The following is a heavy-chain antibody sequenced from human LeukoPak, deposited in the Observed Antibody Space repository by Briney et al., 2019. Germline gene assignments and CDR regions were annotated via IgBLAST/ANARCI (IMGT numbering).Heavy chain of an antibody. CDR2: ISSSDTPI. CDR1: GFTFSSCE. CDR3: ARETSGYYYKSYFDY. V-gene: IGHV3-48*03. J-gene: IGHJ4*02. Sequence: PGASLRLSCAASGFTFSSCEMNWVRQAPGKGLECVSNISSSDTPIYYADSVKGRFTISRDNAKNTLYLQMSSLRAEDTAVYYCARETSGYYYKSYFDYWGQGTLVTVSS. D-gene: IGHD3-22*01.